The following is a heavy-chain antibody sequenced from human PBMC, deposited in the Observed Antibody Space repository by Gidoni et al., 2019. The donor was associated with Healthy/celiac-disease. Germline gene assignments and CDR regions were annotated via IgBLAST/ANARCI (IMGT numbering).Heavy chain of an antibody. J-gene: IGHJ4*02. D-gene: IGHD3-3*01. CDR3: AKDPLNFWSGKEQIGYYFDY. CDR2: ISYDGSNK. Sequence: QVQLVESGGGVGQPGRSLRLSCSASGFTFSSYGMHGVRQAPGKGLEWVAVISYDGSNKYYADSVKGRFTISRDNSKNTLYLQMNSLRAEDTAVYYCAKDPLNFWSGKEQIGYYFDYWGQGTLVTVSS. CDR1: GFTFSSYG. V-gene: IGHV3-30*18.